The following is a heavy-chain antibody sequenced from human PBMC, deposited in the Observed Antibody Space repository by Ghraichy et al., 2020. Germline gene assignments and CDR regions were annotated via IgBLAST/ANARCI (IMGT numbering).Heavy chain of an antibody. D-gene: IGHD3-22*01. CDR2: INHSGST. V-gene: IGHV4-34*01. CDR1: GGSFSGYY. J-gene: IGHJ4*02. Sequence: SETLSLTCAVYGGSFSGYYWSWIRQPPGKGLEWIGEINHSGSTNYNPSLKSRVTISVDTSKNQFSLKLSSVTAADTAVYYCARKFLPYYYDSSGYFYYWGQGTLVTVSS. CDR3: ARKFLPYYYDSSGYFYY.